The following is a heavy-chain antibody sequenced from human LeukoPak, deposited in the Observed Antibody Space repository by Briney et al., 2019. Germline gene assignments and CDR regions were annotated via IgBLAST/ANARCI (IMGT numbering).Heavy chain of an antibody. CDR3: ASHYYDSSGYYNYSDY. J-gene: IGHJ4*02. CDR2: IYTSGST. V-gene: IGHV4-4*07. CDR1: GGSISSYY. D-gene: IGHD3-22*01. Sequence: SETLSLTCTVSGGSISSYYWSWIRQPAGKGLEWIGRIYTSGSTNYNPSLKSRVTMSVDTSKNQFSLKLSSVTAADTAVYYCASHYYDSSGYYNYSDYWGQGTLVTVSS.